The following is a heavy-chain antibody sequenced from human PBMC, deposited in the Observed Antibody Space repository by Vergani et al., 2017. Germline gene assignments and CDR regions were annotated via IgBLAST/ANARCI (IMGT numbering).Heavy chain of an antibody. D-gene: IGHD2-8*01. Sequence: EVQLVESGGGLVQPGGSLRLSCAASGFTFSSYSMNWVRQAPGKGLEWVSYISSSSSTIYYADSVKGRFTISRDNAKNSLYLQMNSLRAEDTAVYYCARNGLYCTNGVCYNVGHAFDIWGQGTMVTVSS. J-gene: IGHJ3*02. CDR1: GFTFSSYS. CDR2: ISSSSSTI. V-gene: IGHV3-48*01. CDR3: ARNGLYCTNGVCYNVGHAFDI.